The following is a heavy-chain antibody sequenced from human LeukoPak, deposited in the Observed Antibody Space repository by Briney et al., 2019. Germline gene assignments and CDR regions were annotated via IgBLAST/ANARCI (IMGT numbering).Heavy chain of an antibody. CDR2: IKQDGSEK. CDR3: AREGGSGSYGY. J-gene: IGHJ4*02. D-gene: IGHD3-10*01. CDR1: GFTFSNYW. Sequence: GGSLRLSCAASGFTFSNYWMSWVRQAPGKGLEWVANIKQDGSEKYYVGSVKGRFTNSRDNAKNTLYLQMNSLRAEDTAVYYCAREGGSGSYGYWGQGTLVTVSS. V-gene: IGHV3-7*04.